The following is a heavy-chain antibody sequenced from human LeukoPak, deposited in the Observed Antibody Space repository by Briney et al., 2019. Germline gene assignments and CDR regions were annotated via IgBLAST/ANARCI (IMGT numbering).Heavy chain of an antibody. D-gene: IGHD4-23*01. V-gene: IGHV4-59*08. CDR2: IYYSGST. Sequence: SETLSLTCTVSGGSISSYYWSWIRQPPGKGLEWIGYIYYSGSTNYNPSLKSRVTISVDTSKNQFSLKLSSVTAANTAVYYCATGPRLRTPPDYWGQGTLVTVSS. CDR3: ATGPRLRTPPDY. CDR1: GGSISSYY. J-gene: IGHJ4*02.